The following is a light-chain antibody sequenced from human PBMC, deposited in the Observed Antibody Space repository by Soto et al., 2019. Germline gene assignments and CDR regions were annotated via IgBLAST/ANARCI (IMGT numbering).Light chain of an antibody. J-gene: IGKJ1*01. CDR2: DAS. CDR3: QQYSSSRT. CDR1: QSVSISY. V-gene: IGKV3-20*01. Sequence: EIVLTQSPGALSLSPGERATLSCRASQSVSISYLAWYQQKPGQAPRLLIYDASSRATGIPDRFSGSGSGTDFTLTISRLEPEDFAVYYCQQYSSSRTFGQGTKVDI.